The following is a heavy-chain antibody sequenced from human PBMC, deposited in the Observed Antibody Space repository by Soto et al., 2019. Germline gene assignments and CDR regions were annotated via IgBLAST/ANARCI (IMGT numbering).Heavy chain of an antibody. CDR1: GFTVSNNY. CDR3: ARNGWGMATVGM. Sequence: EVQLVESGGGLVQPGGSLRLSCAASGFTVSNNYMIWFRLPPGKGLEWVSLIYSGGTTYYADSVQGRFTISRDNSKNTLYLQLNSLRVEDTAVYYCARNGWGMATVGMWGPGTLVTVSS. V-gene: IGHV3-53*03. D-gene: IGHD4-4*01. CDR2: IYSGGTT. J-gene: IGHJ4*02.